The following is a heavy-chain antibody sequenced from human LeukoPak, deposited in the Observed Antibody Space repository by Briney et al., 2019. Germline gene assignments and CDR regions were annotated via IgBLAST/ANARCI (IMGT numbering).Heavy chain of an antibody. CDR2: ISSSGSTI. J-gene: IGHJ4*02. D-gene: IGHD3-10*01. CDR3: ARAFFYGSVSYSVSYFDY. CDR1: GFTFSSYE. Sequence: GGSLRLSCAASGFTFSSYEMNWVRQAPGKGLEWVSYISSSGSTIYYADSVKGRFTISRDNAKNSLYLQMNSLRAEDTAVYYCARAFFYGSVSYSVSYFDYWGQGTLVTVSS. V-gene: IGHV3-48*03.